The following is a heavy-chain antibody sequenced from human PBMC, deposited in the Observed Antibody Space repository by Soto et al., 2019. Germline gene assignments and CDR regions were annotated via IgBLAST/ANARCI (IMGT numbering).Heavy chain of an antibody. CDR3: ASNPKNTAAAGPNYYNYDMNV. V-gene: IGHV1-69*01. D-gene: IGHD6-13*01. J-gene: IGHJ6*02. CDR2: IIPIFGTA. CDR1: GGTFSSHA. Sequence: QVQLVQSGAEVKKPGSSVKVSCKASGGTFSSHAISWVRQAPGQGLEWMGGIIPIFGTANYAKKFRGRVTIIADESTSTAYMELSSLRSEDTAVYYCASNPKNTAAAGPNYYNYDMNVWGQGTTVTVSS.